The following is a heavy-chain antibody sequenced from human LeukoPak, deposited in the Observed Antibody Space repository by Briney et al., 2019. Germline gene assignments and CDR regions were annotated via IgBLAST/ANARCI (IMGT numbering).Heavy chain of an antibody. CDR1: GFTFSSYW. Sequence: PGGSLRLSCAASGFTFSSYWMHWVRQAPGKGLVWVSRINSDGSSTSYADSVKGRFTISRDNAKNTLYLQMNSLRAEDTAVYYCASKGRSTDYYDSSGYVDYWGQGTLVTVSS. CDR2: INSDGSST. V-gene: IGHV3-74*01. D-gene: IGHD3-22*01. J-gene: IGHJ4*02. CDR3: ASKGRSTDYYDSSGYVDY.